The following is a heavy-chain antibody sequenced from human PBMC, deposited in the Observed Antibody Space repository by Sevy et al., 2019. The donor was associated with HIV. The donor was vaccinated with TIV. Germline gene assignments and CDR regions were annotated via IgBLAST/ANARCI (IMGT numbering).Heavy chain of an antibody. V-gene: IGHV3-30*18. CDR1: GFTFSSYG. CDR2: ISYDGSNK. Sequence: GGSLRLSCAASGFTFSSYGMHWVRQAPGNGLEWVAVISYDGSNKYYADSVKGRFTISRDNSKNTLYLQMNSLRAEDTAVYYCAKPYDSSGYYQYYFDYSGQGTLVTVSS. D-gene: IGHD3-22*01. CDR3: AKPYDSSGYYQYYFDY. J-gene: IGHJ4*02.